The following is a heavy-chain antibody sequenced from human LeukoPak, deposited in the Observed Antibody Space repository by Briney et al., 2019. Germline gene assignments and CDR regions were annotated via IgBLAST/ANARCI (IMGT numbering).Heavy chain of an antibody. J-gene: IGHJ3*02. D-gene: IGHD3-9*01. V-gene: IGHV4-59*01. CDR3: ARARYVNSFYAFDI. CDR1: GGSITSYY. Sequence: SETLSLTCTVSGGSITSYYWSWIRQPPGKGLEWIGYISKSGNTNYSPSLKSRVTIFGDTSKNQFFLRLTSVTAADTAVYYCARARYVNSFYAFDIWGQGTMVAVSS. CDR2: ISKSGNT.